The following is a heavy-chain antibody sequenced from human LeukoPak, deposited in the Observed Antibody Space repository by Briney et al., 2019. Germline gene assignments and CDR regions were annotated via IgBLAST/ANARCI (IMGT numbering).Heavy chain of an antibody. CDR3: ARDKRYGHYYYYMDV. Sequence: PGGSLRLSCAASGFTFSDYYMSWIRQAPGKGLEWVSYISSSGSTIYYADSVKGRFTISRDNAKNSLYLQMNSLRAEDTAVYYCARDKRYGHYYYYMDVWGKGTTVTVSS. D-gene: IGHD5-24*01. J-gene: IGHJ6*03. V-gene: IGHV3-11*04. CDR1: GFTFSDYY. CDR2: ISSSGSTI.